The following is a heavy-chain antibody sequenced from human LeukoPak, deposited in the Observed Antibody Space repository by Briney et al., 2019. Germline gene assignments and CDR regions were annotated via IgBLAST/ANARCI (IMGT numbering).Heavy chain of an antibody. D-gene: IGHD1-26*01. CDR1: GFTFSSYS. V-gene: IGHV3-21*01. CDR2: ISSSSSYI. J-gene: IGHJ3*02. CDR3: ARVDYLRPMWDFDI. Sequence: PGGSLRLSCAASGFTFSSYSMNWVRQAPGKGLEWVSSISSSSSYIYYADSVKGRFTISRDNAKNSLYLQMNSLRAEDTAVYYCARVDYLRPMWDFDIWGQGTMVTVSS.